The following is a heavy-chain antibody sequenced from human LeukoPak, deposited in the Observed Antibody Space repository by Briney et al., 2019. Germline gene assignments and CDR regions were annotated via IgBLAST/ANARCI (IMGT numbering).Heavy chain of an antibody. CDR1: GFTFSSYS. V-gene: IGHV3-21*01. Sequence: PGGSLRLSCAASGFTFSSYSMNWVRQAPGKGLEWVSSISSSSSYTYYADSVKGRFTISRDNAKNSLYLQMNSLRAEDTAVYYCARDPYPYYFDYWGQGTLVTVSS. CDR2: ISSSSSYT. CDR3: ARDPYPYYFDY. J-gene: IGHJ4*02.